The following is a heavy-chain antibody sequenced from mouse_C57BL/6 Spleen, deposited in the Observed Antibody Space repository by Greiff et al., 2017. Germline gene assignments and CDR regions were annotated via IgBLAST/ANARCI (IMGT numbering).Heavy chain of an antibody. CDR3: ARHVTGTGDY. V-gene: IGHV5-6*01. D-gene: IGHD4-1*01. J-gene: IGHJ2*01. Sequence: EVKVVESGGDLVKPGGSLKLSCAASGFTFSSYGMSWVRQTPDKRLEWVATISSGGSYTYYPDSVKGRFTISRDNAKNTLYLQMSSLKSEDTAMYYCARHVTGTGDYWGQGTTLTVSS. CDR1: GFTFSSYG. CDR2: ISSGGSYT.